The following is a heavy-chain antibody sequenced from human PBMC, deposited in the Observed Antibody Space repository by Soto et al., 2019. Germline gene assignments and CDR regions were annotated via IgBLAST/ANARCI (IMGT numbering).Heavy chain of an antibody. CDR3: ARDGQLCWHRWFDP. Sequence: SETLSLTCKVSGDSISSYSWSWIRQPPGKGLEWIGYIFDSGSTNYNPSLKSRVTISVDTSKNQFSLKVISVTAADTGVYYCARDGQLCWHRWFDPWGQGTLVTVSS. V-gene: IGHV4-59*01. D-gene: IGHD2-21*01. J-gene: IGHJ5*02. CDR2: IFDSGST. CDR1: GDSISSYS.